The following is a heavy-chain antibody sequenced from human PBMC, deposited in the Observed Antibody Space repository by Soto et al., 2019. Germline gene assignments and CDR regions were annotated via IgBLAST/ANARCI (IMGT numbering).Heavy chain of an antibody. V-gene: IGHV4-59*13. CDR1: GGSISGFY. CDR2: MYSSGST. J-gene: IGHJ5*02. CDR3: AGGVFSFGKRFDP. D-gene: IGHD3-3*01. Sequence: QVQLQESGPGLMKPSETLSLTCTVSGGSISGFYWSWIRQPPGEGPEWIGYMYSSGSTNYNPSLKSRVIITVDRSKNQFSLRLFAVTAADTAVYYCAGGVFSFGKRFDPWGQGTLVTVST.